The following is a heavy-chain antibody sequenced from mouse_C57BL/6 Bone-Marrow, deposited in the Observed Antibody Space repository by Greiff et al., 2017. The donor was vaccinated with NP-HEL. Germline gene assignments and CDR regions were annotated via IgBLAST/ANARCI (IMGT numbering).Heavy chain of an antibody. CDR2: ILPGSGST. Sequence: QVQLQQSGAELMKPGASVKLSCKATGYTFTGYWIEWVKQRPGHGLEWIGEILPGSGSTNYNEKFKGKATLTADTSSNTAYMQLSSLTTEDSAVYYCARGWYFDVWDTGTTITVSS. J-gene: IGHJ1*03. CDR1: GYTFTGYW. V-gene: IGHV1-9*01. CDR3: ARGWYFDV.